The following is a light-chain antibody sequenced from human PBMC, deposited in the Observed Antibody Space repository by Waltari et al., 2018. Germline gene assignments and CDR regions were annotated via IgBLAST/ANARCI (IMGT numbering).Light chain of an antibody. Sequence: SYDLTQPPSDSEPSGTAVTLTCGGANIGSTHVHWYQQKADQAPILVLYEDTDRPSGIPDRFSCSNSGNTATLTISRVEAGDEANYYCQVWDSNTDHAFFGTGTKVTVL. J-gene: IGLJ1*01. CDR2: EDT. CDR1: NIGSTH. V-gene: IGLV3-21*03. CDR3: QVWDSNTDHAF.